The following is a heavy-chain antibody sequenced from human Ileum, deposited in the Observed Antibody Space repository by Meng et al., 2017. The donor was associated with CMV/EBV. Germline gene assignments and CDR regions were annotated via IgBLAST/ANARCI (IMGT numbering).Heavy chain of an antibody. CDR3: ARAGIPHYDFWSGYNRGGNWFDP. CDR2: INPNSGGT. CDR1: YY. Sequence: YYRHWVRQAPGQGLEWMGWINPNSGGTNYAQKFQGRVTMTRDTSISTAYMELSRLRSDDTAVYYCARAGIPHYDFWSGYNRGGNWFDPWGQGTLVTVSS. V-gene: IGHV1-2*02. D-gene: IGHD3-3*01. J-gene: IGHJ5*02.